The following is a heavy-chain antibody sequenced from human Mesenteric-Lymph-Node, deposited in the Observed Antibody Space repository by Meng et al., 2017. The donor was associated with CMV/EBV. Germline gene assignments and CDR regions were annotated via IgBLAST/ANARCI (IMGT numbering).Heavy chain of an antibody. Sequence: SETLSLTCTVSAGSISRYYWSWIRQPPGKGLEWIGYMYYSRSANYNPSLQSRVTISVDTSKNQFSLKLTSVTAADMAVYYCARGSSADCSGDHCSLNWFDPWSQGTLVTVSS. J-gene: IGHJ5*02. CDR1: AGSISRYY. V-gene: IGHV4-59*12. CDR3: ARGSSADCSGDHCSLNWFDP. CDR2: MYYSRSA. D-gene: IGHD2-15*01.